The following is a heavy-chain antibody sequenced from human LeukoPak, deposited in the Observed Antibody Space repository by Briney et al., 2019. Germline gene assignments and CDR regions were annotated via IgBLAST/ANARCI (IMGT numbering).Heavy chain of an antibody. V-gene: IGHV4-59*01. CDR2: IYYSGNT. D-gene: IGHD6-13*01. J-gene: IGHJ4*02. Sequence: SETLSLTCTVSGGSISSYYWSWIRQPPGKGLEWIGYIYYSGNTNYNPSLKSRVTISVDTSKNQFSLKLSSVTAADTAVYYCARDSGYSSSWEFDYWGQGTLVTVSS. CDR1: GGSISSYY. CDR3: ARDSGYSSSWEFDY.